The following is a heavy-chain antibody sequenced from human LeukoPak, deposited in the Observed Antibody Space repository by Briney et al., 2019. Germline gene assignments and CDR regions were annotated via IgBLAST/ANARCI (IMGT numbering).Heavy chain of an antibody. CDR2: IFYSGST. D-gene: IGHD3-10*01. V-gene: IGHV4-38-2*02. CDR3: ARHYGSGTYYKRIDY. Sequence: SETLSLTCTVPGYSINTGYYWAWIRQPPGKGLEWIGSIFYSGSTYYNPSLRSRVTISIDTSKNQFSLKVNSVTAADTAVYYCARHYGSGTYYKRIDYWGQGILVTVSS. CDR1: GYSINTGYY. J-gene: IGHJ4*02.